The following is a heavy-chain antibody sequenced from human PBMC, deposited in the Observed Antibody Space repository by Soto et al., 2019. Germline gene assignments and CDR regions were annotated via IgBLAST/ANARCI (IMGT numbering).Heavy chain of an antibody. J-gene: IGHJ4*02. CDR3: ARADRPTYYYDSSGYYFDY. V-gene: IGHV4-34*01. CDR2: TNHRGSA. Sequence: SETLSLTCAVYGGSLSGYYWSWIRQPPGQGLEWIGETNHRGSANYSPSLKGRVSISVDTSKNQFSLNLTSVTAADTAVYYCARADRPTYYYDSSGYYFDYWGQGTLVTVSS. CDR1: GGSLSGYY. D-gene: IGHD3-22*01.